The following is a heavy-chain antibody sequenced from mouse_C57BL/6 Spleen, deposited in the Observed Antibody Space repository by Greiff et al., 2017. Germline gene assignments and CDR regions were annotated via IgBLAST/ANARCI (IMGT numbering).Heavy chain of an antibody. D-gene: IGHD1-1*01. CDR1: GYTFTDYY. CDR2: IYPGSGNT. J-gene: IGHJ2*01. CDR3: ARGTFAVVSFDD. Sequence: VQLQQSGAELVRPGASVKLSCKASGYTFTDYYINWVKQRPGQGLEWIARIYPGSGNTYYNEKFKGKATLTAEKSSSTAYMQLSSLTSEDSAVYFCARGTFAVVSFDDWGQGTTLTVSS. V-gene: IGHV1-76*01.